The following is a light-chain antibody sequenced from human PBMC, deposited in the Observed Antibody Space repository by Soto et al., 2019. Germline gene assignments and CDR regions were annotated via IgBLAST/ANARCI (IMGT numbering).Light chain of an antibody. CDR1: QTVDNL. CDR3: QQYNLDPYT. J-gene: IGKJ2*01. Sequence: DIEMTQSPSTPPASVGDRVIITGRASQTVDNLLAWYQQKAGKAPKLIISDASKLESGVPPRFSGLGSGTDFPLPISSLQPDDSATYFFQQYNLDPYTFGPGTKLEIK. CDR2: DAS. V-gene: IGKV1-5*01.